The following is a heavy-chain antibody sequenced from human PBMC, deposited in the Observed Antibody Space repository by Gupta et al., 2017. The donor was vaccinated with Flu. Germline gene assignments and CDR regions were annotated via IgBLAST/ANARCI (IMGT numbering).Heavy chain of an antibody. CDR1: GASIGSYY. V-gene: IGHV4-59*08. J-gene: IGHJ4*02. Sequence: QVQLQESGPGLVKSSETLSLTCTVSGASIGSYYWSWIRQPPGKGLEWIGYIYNSGSTSYSPSLESRVTISVDTSKSQFPLKLNSVTAADTAVYYCARHYLSDPFDYWGQGTLVTGSS. CDR2: IYNSGST. D-gene: IGHD3-10*01. CDR3: ARHYLSDPFDY.